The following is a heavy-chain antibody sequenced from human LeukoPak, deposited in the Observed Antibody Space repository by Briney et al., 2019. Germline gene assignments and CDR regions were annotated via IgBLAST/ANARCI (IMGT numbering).Heavy chain of an antibody. CDR1: GFTVNTYD. J-gene: IGHJ4*02. CDR3: AGYGFYPY. Sequence: GGSLRLSCAASGFTVNTYDMHWVRQAPGQGPEWIAYFGISGTIYYADSVRGRFAISRDNARNSLFLQMNSLRIDDTAIYYCAGYGFYPYWGQGTPVTVSS. CDR2: FGISGTI. V-gene: IGHV3-48*03. D-gene: IGHD5/OR15-5a*01.